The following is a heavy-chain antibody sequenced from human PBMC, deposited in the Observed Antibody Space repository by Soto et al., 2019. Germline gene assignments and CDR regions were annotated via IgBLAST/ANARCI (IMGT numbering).Heavy chain of an antibody. D-gene: IGHD6-13*01. CDR1: GGSISSGGYY. CDR2: IYYSGST. J-gene: IGHJ5*02. CDR3: ARVSEAAGPNWFDP. Sequence: LSLACPVSGGSISSGGYYWSWIREHPGKGLEWVGYIYYSGSTYYNPSLKSRVTISVDTSKNQFSLKLSSVTAADTAVYYCARVSEAAGPNWFDPWGQGTLVTVSS. V-gene: IGHV4-31*03.